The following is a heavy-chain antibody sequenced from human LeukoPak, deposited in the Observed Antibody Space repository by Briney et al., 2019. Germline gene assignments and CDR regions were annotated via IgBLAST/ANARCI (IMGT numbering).Heavy chain of an antibody. V-gene: IGHV3-48*03. Sequence: GGSLRLSCAASGFTFSSYEMNWVRQAPGKGLEWVSYISSSGSTIYYADSMKGRFTVSRDNAKNSLYLQMNSLRAEDTAVYYCARDRSYYDSSGYYWGQGTLVTVSS. CDR3: ARDRSYYDSSGYY. CDR1: GFTFSSYE. J-gene: IGHJ4*02. D-gene: IGHD3-22*01. CDR2: ISSSGSTI.